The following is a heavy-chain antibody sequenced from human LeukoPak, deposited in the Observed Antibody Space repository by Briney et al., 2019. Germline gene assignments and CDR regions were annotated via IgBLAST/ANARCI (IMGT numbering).Heavy chain of an antibody. Sequence: GESLKISCQGSGYSFISHWIGWVRQIPGKGLEWMGIIYPGDYNTKYSPSFEGLVTISADRSISTAYLQWSSLKASDTAMYYCVRFSYSSSWYDNFFDYWGQATLVTVSS. D-gene: IGHD6-13*01. J-gene: IGHJ4*02. CDR3: VRFSYSSSWYDNFFDY. CDR2: IYPGDYNT. V-gene: IGHV5-51*01. CDR1: GYSFISHW.